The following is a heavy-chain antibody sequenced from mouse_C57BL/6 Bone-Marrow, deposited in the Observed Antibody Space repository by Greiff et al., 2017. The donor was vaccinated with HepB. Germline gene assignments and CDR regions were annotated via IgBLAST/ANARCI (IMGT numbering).Heavy chain of an antibody. V-gene: IGHV5-12*01. CDR3: ARRVVAYYYAMDY. J-gene: IGHJ4*01. CDR2: ISNGGGST. D-gene: IGHD1-1*01. CDR1: GFTFSDYY. Sequence: DVMLVESGGGLVQPGGSLKLSCAASGFTFSDYYMYWVRQTPEKRLEWVAYISNGGGSTYYPDTVKGRFTISRDNAKNTLYLQMSRLKSEDTAMYYCARRVVAYYYAMDYWGQGTSVTVSS.